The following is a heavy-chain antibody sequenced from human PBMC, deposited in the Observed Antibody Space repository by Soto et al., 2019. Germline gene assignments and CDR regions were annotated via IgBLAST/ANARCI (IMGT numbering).Heavy chain of an antibody. Sequence: PGGSLRLSCAASGFTFSSYAMSWVRQAPGKGLEWVSAISGSGGSTYYADSVKGRFTISRDNSKNTLYLQMNSLRAEDTAVYYCGKSIVGGVPPDEEYYYYRMDVRGQRTNVTVSS. CDR3: GKSIVGGVPPDEEYYYYRMDV. D-gene: IGHD2-15*01. V-gene: IGHV3-23*01. CDR1: GFTFSSYA. J-gene: IGHJ6*02. CDR2: ISGSGGST.